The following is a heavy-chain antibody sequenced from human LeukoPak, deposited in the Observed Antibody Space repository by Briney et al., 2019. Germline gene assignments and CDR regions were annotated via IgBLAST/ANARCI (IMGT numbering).Heavy chain of an antibody. Sequence: GASVRVSCKASGFTFRDYYVQWVRQVPGQGPEWVGWMYFNSGATRYAPKSQGRVTLTGDTSINTVYMELVSLGSDDTAMYYCAREGSSASGQDWYAFDIWGQETMVTVSS. D-gene: IGHD5-12*01. CDR1: GFTFRDYY. V-gene: IGHV1-2*02. CDR3: AREGSSASGQDWYAFDI. CDR2: MYFNSGAT. J-gene: IGHJ3*02.